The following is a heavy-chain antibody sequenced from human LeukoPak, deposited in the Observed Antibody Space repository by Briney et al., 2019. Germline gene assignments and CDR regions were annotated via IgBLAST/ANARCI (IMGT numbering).Heavy chain of an antibody. CDR3: ARGIDGYNWYYFDY. D-gene: IGHD5-24*01. J-gene: IGHJ4*02. CDR2: ISSSSSTI. CDR1: GFTFSSYS. V-gene: IGHV3-48*01. Sequence: GGSLRLSCAASGFTFSSYSMNWVRQAPGKGLEWVSYISSSSSTIYYADSVKGRFTISRDNSKNTLYLQMGSLRAEDMAVYYCARGIDGYNWYYFDYWGQGTLVTVSS.